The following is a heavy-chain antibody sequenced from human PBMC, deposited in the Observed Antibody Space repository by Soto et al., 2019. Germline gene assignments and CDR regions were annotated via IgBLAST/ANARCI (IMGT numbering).Heavy chain of an antibody. V-gene: IGHV3-11*01. CDR3: VSHIVVLVDDNTYYFDY. CDR2: ISSSGSTI. J-gene: IGHJ4*02. CDR1: GFTFSDYY. D-gene: IGHD2-15*01. Sequence: QVQLVESGGGLVKPGGSLRLSCAASGFTFSDYYMSWIRQAPGKGLEWVSYISSSGSTIYYADSVKGRFTISRDNAKNSLYLQMNSLRAEDTAVYYCVSHIVVLVDDNTYYFDYWCQGTLVTVSS.